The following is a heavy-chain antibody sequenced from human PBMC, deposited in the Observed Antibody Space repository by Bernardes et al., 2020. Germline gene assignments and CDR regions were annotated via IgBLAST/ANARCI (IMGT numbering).Heavy chain of an antibody. Sequence: ASEKVSCKVSGYTLTELSMHWVRQAPGKGLEWMGGFDPEDGETIYAQKFQGRVTMTEDTSTDTAYMELSSLRSEDTAVYYCATDLYSGHAHYGMDVWGQGTTVTVSS. CDR1: GYTLTELS. D-gene: IGHD5-12*01. J-gene: IGHJ6*02. CDR2: FDPEDGET. V-gene: IGHV1-24*01. CDR3: ATDLYSGHAHYGMDV.